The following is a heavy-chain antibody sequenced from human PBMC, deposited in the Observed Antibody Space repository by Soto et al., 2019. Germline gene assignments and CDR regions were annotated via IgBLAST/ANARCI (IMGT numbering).Heavy chain of an antibody. V-gene: IGHV4-34*01. D-gene: IGHD3-9*01. J-gene: IGHJ6*02. Sequence: SETLSLTCAVYGGSFSGYYWSWIRQPPGKGLEWIGEINHSGSTNYNPSLKSRVTISVDTSKNQFSLKLSSVTAADTAVYYCARGHDILTGYYLDDYHYRMYVCGQGTTVP. CDR2: INHSGST. CDR3: ARGHDILTGYYLDDYHYRMYV. CDR1: GGSFSGYY.